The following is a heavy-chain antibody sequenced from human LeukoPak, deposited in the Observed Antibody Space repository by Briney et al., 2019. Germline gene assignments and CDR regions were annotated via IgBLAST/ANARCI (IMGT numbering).Heavy chain of an antibody. Sequence: ASVKVSCKVSGYTLTELSMHWVRQAPGKGLEWMGGFDPEDGETIYAQKFQGRVTMTEDTSTDTAYMELSSLRSEDTAVYYCATFSGWLTADAFDIWGQGTMVTVSS. CDR1: GYTLTELS. CDR2: FDPEDGET. J-gene: IGHJ3*02. CDR3: ATFSGWLTADAFDI. V-gene: IGHV1-24*01. D-gene: IGHD6-19*01.